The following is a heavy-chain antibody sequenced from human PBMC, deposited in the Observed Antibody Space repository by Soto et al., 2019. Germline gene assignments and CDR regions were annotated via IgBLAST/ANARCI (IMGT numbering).Heavy chain of an antibody. CDR2: INDSGGSR. V-gene: IGHV3-23*01. J-gene: IGHJ5*01. CDR1: GFTFSNYA. CDR3: AKELSIAVYGSGCFDP. D-gene: IGHD6-19*01. Sequence: GGSLRLSFAASGFTFSNYAWSWVRQAPGKGLEWVSVINDSGGSRYYADSVKGRFIISRDNSKNTLYLQMNSLRAEDTAVYYCAKELSIAVYGSGCFDPWGQGTMVTVSS.